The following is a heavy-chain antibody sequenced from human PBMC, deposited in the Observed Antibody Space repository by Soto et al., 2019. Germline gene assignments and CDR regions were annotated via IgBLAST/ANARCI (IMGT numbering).Heavy chain of an antibody. CDR1: GGSISSYY. CDR3: ARDLPYYYDSSGEYYYGMDV. CDR2: IYTSGST. J-gene: IGHJ6*02. D-gene: IGHD3-22*01. Sequence: QVQLQESGPGLVKPSETLSLTCTDYGGSISSYYWSWIRQPAGKGLEWIGRIYTSGSTNYNPSLKSRVTMSVDTSKNQSSLKLSSVTAADTAVYYCARDLPYYYDSSGEYYYGMDVWGQGTTVTVSS. V-gene: IGHV4-4*07.